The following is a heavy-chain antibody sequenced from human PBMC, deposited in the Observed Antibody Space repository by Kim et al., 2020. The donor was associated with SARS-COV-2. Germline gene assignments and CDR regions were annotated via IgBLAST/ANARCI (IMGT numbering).Heavy chain of an antibody. CDR3: ARTSGYPSFDI. V-gene: IGHV4-59*13. Sequence: SETLSLTCTVSGGSISSYYWSRIRQPPGKGLEWIGYIYYSGSTNYNPSLKSRVTISVDTSKNQFSLKLSSVTAADTAVYYCARTSGYPSFDIWGQGTMVTVSS. D-gene: IGHD3-22*01. CDR1: GGSISSYY. J-gene: IGHJ3*02. CDR2: IYYSGST.